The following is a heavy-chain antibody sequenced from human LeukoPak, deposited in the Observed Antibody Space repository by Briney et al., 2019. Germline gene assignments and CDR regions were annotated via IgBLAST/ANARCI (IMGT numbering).Heavy chain of an antibody. D-gene: IGHD6-19*01. CDR1: GFTFSSYS. J-gene: IGHJ5*02. CDR2: ISSSGSTI. Sequence: PGGSLRLSCAASGFTFSSYSMSWIRQAPGKGLEWISYISSSGSTIYYADSVKGRFTISRDNAKNSLYLQMNSLRAEDTAVYYCARDIGSGWYWFDPWGQGTLVTVSS. V-gene: IGHV3-48*04. CDR3: ARDIGSGWYWFDP.